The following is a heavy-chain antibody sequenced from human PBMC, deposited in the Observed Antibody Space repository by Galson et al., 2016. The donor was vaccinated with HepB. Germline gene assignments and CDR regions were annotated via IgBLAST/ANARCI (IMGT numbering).Heavy chain of an antibody. V-gene: IGHV4-61*09. CDR3: ASDNIVFPEQGPGFWSDVPKDYYSMDV. CDR2: IFTSGST. J-gene: IGHJ6*03. D-gene: IGHD3-3*01. CDR1: GGSLRSGSFY. Sequence: TLSLTCTVSGGSLRSGSFYWSWIRQPAGKGLEWIGHIFTSGSTSYNPSLKSRVTISVDTSKKQFSLNLSSVTAADTAVYFCASDNIVFPEQGPGFWSDVPKDYYSMDVWGKGTTVTVSS.